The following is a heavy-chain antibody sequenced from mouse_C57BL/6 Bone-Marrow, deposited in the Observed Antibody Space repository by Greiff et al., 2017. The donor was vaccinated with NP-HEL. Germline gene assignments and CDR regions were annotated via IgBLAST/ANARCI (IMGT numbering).Heavy chain of an antibody. V-gene: IGHV1-54*01. CDR3: ARRDYYGSSYGY. Sequence: QVQLQQSGAELVRPGTSVKVSCKASGYAFTNYLIEWVKQRPGQGLEWIGVINPGSGGTNYNEKFKGKATLTADKSSSTAYMQLSSLTSEDSAVYFCARRDYYGSSYGYWGQGTTLTVSS. D-gene: IGHD1-1*01. J-gene: IGHJ2*01. CDR2: INPGSGGT. CDR1: GYAFTNYL.